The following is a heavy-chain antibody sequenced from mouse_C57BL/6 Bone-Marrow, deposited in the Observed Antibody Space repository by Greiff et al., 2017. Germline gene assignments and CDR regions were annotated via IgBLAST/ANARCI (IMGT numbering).Heavy chain of an antibody. J-gene: IGHJ3*01. CDR2: IYPRSGNT. Sequence: QVQLQQSGAELARPGASVKLSCKASGYTFTSYGISWVKQRTGQGLEWIGEIYPRSGNTYYTEKFKGKATLTADKSSSTAYMELRSLTSEDSAVYVCAPFDGYYFAYWGQGTLVTVSA. CDR1: GYTFTSYG. V-gene: IGHV1-81*01. CDR3: APFDGYYFAY. D-gene: IGHD2-3*01.